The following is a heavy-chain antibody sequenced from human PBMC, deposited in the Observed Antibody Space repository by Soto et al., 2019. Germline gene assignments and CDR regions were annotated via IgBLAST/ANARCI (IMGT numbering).Heavy chain of an antibody. CDR2: IWYDGSNK. CDR3: EKDSVYTAHANIIDN. Sequence: GGSLRLSCAASGFTFSSYGMHWVRQAPGKGLEWVAVIWYDGSNKYYADSVKGRFTISRDNSKNTLYLQMNSLRAEDTAVYYCEKDSVYTAHANIIDNWGQGTMVTVSS. V-gene: IGHV3-33*06. J-gene: IGHJ4*01. CDR1: GFTFSSYG. D-gene: IGHD5-18*01.